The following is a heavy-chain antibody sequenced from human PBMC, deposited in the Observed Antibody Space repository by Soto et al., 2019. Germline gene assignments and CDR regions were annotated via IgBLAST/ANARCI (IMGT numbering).Heavy chain of an antibody. CDR2: IYYSGNT. V-gene: IGHV4-59*01. D-gene: IGHD4-4*01. CDR3: ARLRTTDSAFDP. J-gene: IGHJ5*02. CDR1: GGSISSYY. Sequence: SETLSLTCTVSGGSISSYYWSWIRQPPGKGLEWIGYIYYSGNTNYNPSLKSRVTISVDTSKNQFSLKLSSVTAADTAVYYCARLRTTDSAFDPWGQGTLVTVSS.